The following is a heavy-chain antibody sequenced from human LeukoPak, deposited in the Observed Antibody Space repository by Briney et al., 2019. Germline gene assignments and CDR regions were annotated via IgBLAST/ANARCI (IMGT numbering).Heavy chain of an antibody. D-gene: IGHD3-22*01. CDR1: GGTFSSYA. V-gene: IGHV1-69*04. CDR2: IIPILGIA. Sequence: SVKVTCKASGGTFSSYAISWVRQAPGQGLEWMGRIIPILGIANYAQKFRGRVTITADKSTSTAYMELSSLRSEDTAVYYCAILAYYYDSSGYYLAGYFQHWXQGTLVTVSS. CDR3: AILAYYYDSSGYYLAGYFQH. J-gene: IGHJ1*01.